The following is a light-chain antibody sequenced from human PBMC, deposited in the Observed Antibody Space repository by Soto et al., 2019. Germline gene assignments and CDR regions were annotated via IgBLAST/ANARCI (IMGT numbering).Light chain of an antibody. J-gene: IGKJ5*01. V-gene: IGKV2D-29*02. CDR3: MQSTQLPPT. Sequence: DVVMTQTPLSLSVAPGQPASISCKSSQSLLHITGETFLFWYLQKPGQSPQLLIYEVSTRVSAVPDRFSGSGSGTDFTLEISRVETDDVGIYYCMQSTQLPPTFGQGTRLGIE. CDR2: EVS. CDR1: QSLLHITGETF.